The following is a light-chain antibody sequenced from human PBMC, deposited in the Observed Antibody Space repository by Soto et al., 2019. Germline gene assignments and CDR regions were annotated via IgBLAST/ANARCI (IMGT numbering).Light chain of an antibody. J-gene: IGLJ1*01. CDR3: SSYAGSNSYV. Sequence: QSALTQPPSASGSPGQSVTISCTGTSSDFGGYNYVSWYQHHPGKAPKLIIYEVTKRPSGVPDRFSGSKSGNTASLTVSGLQAEDEADYYCSSYAGSNSYVFGTGTKVTVL. V-gene: IGLV2-8*01. CDR2: EVT. CDR1: SSDFGGYNY.